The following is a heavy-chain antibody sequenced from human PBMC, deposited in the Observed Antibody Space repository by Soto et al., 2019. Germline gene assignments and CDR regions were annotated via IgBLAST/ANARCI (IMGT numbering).Heavy chain of an antibody. CDR2: IWYDGSEK. V-gene: IGHV3-33*01. CDR1: GFTFSDYG. D-gene: IGHD1-1*01. Sequence: GGSLRLSCAASGFTFSDYGMHWVRQAPGKGLEWVAVIWYDGSEKYYADSVKGRFTISRDNSKNTLYLQMNSLRAEDTDVYYCARQSLGNIRLRGFDYWGQGALVTVSS. J-gene: IGHJ4*02. CDR3: ARQSLGNIRLRGFDY.